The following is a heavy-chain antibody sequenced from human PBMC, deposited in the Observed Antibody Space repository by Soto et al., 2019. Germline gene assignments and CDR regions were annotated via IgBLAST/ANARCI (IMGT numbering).Heavy chain of an antibody. CDR2: IYYSGST. CDR3: ARGYSSGWLRDQCFQH. Sequence: TSETLSLTCTVSCGSISSGGYYWSWIRQHPGKGLEWIGYIYYSGSTYYNPSLKSRVTISVDTSKSQFSLKLSSVTAADTAVYYCARGYSSGWLRDQCFQHWGQGTLVTVSS. D-gene: IGHD6-19*01. J-gene: IGHJ1*01. V-gene: IGHV4-31*03. CDR1: CGSISSGGYY.